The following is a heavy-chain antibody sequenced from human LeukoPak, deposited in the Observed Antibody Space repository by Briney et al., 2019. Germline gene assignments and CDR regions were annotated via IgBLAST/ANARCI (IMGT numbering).Heavy chain of an antibody. CDR3: ASRKLGNDY. CDR2: IYDSGST. CDR1: GGSISIYY. V-gene: IGHV4-59*01. J-gene: IGHJ4*02. Sequence: SVTLSLTCTVSGGSISIYYWSWIRQPPGKGLEWIGYIYDSGSTNYNPSLKSRVTISVDTSKNQFSLKLSSVTAADTAVYYCASRKLGNDYWGQGTLVTVSS. D-gene: IGHD7-27*01.